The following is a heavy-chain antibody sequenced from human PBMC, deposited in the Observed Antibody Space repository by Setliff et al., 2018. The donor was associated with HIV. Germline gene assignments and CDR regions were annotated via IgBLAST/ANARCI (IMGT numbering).Heavy chain of an antibody. V-gene: IGHV3-48*01. CDR2: ISSSSSTI. CDR3: AKHECSGGCYYYMDV. D-gene: IGHD2-15*01. J-gene: IGHJ6*03. Sequence: GGSLRLSCAASGFTFSHYEMNWVRQAPGKGLEWVSYISSSSSTIYYADSVKGRFTISRDNAKNSLYLQMNSLRAEDTAVYYCAKHECSGGCYYYMDVWGKGIMVTVSS. CDR1: GFTFSHYE.